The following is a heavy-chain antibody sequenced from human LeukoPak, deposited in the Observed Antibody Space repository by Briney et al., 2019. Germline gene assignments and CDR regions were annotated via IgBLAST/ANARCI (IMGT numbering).Heavy chain of an antibody. CDR2: INPSGGST. CDR3: ARERIAANHYYYYMDV. D-gene: IGHD6-6*01. J-gene: IGHJ6*03. CDR1: GYTFTSYY. V-gene: IGHV1-46*01. Sequence: GASAKVSCKASGYTFTSYYMHWVRQAPGQGLEWMGIINPSGGSTSHAQKFQGRVTMTRDMSTSTVYMELSSLRSEDTAVYYCARERIAANHYYYYMDVWGKGTTVTVSS.